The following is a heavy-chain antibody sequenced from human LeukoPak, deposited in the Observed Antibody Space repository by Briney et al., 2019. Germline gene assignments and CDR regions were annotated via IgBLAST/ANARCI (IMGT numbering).Heavy chain of an antibody. CDR1: GGSISSHY. J-gene: IGHJ4*02. V-gene: IGHV4-59*11. CDR2: IYYSGST. Sequence: PSETLSLTCTVSGGSISSHYWSWIRQPPGKGLGWIGYIYYSGSTNYNPSLKSRVTISVDTSKNQFSLKLSSVTAADTAVYYCARVDEKDGYNYYFDYWGQGTLVTVSS. D-gene: IGHD5-24*01. CDR3: ARVDEKDGYNYYFDY.